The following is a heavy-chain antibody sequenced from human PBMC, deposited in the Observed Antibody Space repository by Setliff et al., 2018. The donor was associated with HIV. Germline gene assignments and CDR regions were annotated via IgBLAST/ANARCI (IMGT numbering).Heavy chain of an antibody. V-gene: IGHV1-18*01. CDR2: ISPYDGAK. CDR3: ARQLSNSLDY. Sequence: GASVKVSCKASGYTFTSYGISWVRQAPGQGLEWMGWISPYDGAKRATGRFRGRVTMTTDTSINTAYMELSGVRSDDTAVYFCARQLSNSLDYWGQGTLVTVSS. CDR1: GYTFTSYG. J-gene: IGHJ4*02. D-gene: IGHD1-1*01.